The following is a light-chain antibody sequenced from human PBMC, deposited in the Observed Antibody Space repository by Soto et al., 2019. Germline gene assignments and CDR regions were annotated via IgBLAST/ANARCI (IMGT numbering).Light chain of an antibody. CDR2: EAS. CDR1: SSDVGSYNF. Sequence: QSALTQPASVSASPGQSITISCTGTSSDVGSYNFVSWYQQYPGKAPKVMIYEASKRPSGVSNRFSASKSGNTASLTISGLQADDEANYYCVSYACSYTYVFGTWTKVTVL. CDR3: VSYACSYTYV. V-gene: IGLV2-23*01. J-gene: IGLJ1*01.